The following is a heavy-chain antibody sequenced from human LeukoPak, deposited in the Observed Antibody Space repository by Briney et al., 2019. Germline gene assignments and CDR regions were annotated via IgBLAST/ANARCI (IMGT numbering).Heavy chain of an antibody. V-gene: IGHV3-21*01. CDR1: GFTFSSYS. J-gene: IGHJ4*02. CDR3: ARDRWEPLTVFDY. D-gene: IGHD1-26*01. Sequence: GGSLRFSCAASGFTFSSYSMNWVRQAPGKGLEWVSSISSSSSYIYYADSVKGRFTISRDNAKNSLYLQMNSLRAEDTAVYYCARDRWEPLTVFDYWGQGTLVTVSS. CDR2: ISSSSSYI.